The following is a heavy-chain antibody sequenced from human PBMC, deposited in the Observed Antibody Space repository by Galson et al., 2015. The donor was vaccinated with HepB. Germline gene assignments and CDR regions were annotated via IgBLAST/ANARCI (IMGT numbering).Heavy chain of an antibody. V-gene: IGHV3-15*07. CDR1: GFTFSNAW. D-gene: IGHD3-10*01. Sequence: SLRLSCAASGFTFSNAWMNWVRQAPGKGLEWVGRIKSKTDGGTTDYAAPVKGRFTISRDDSKNTLYLQMNSLKTEDTAVYYCTTMGEDYYYGSGSYYNGGQGTLVTVSS. CDR3: TTMGEDYYYGSGSYYN. CDR2: IKSKTDGGTT. J-gene: IGHJ4*02.